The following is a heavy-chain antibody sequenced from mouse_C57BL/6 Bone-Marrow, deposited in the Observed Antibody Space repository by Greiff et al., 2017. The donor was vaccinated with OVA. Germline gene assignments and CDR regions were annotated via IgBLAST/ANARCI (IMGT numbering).Heavy chain of an antibody. CDR3: ARGNYSNLNWYFDV. V-gene: IGHV1-55*01. D-gene: IGHD2-5*01. J-gene: IGHJ1*03. CDR1: GYTFTSYW. CDR2: IYPGSGST. Sequence: QVQLQQPGAELVKPGASVKMSCKASGYTFTSYWITWVKQRPGQGLEWIGDIYPGSGSTNYNEKFKSKATLTVDTSSSTAYMQLSSLTSEDSAVYYCARGNYSNLNWYFDVWGTGTTVTVSS.